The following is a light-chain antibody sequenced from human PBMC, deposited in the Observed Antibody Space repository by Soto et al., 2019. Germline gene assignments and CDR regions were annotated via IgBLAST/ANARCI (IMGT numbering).Light chain of an antibody. CDR3: QQYGSSPTT. CDR1: QSVSSSY. Sequence: EIVLTHSPGTLSLSPGERATLTCTASQSVSSSYLAWYQQKPGQAPRLLIYGASSRATGIPDRFSGSGSGTDFTLTISRLEPEDFAVYYCQQYGSSPTTFGHGTKVDI. CDR2: GAS. V-gene: IGKV3-20*01. J-gene: IGKJ1*01.